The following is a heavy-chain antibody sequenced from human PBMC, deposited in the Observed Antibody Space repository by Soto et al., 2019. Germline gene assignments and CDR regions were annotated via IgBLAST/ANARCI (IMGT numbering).Heavy chain of an antibody. Sequence: EVQLLESGGGLVQPGGSLRLSCAASGFTFSSYAMSWVRQAPGKGLEWVSAISASGGGTYYAGSVKGRFTISRDNSNNTLYLQMNGLSAEDTAVYYCATDLHSSRIVAVDCIWHFDYWGQVTLVTVSS. J-gene: IGHJ4*02. D-gene: IGHD2-2*01. V-gene: IGHV3-23*01. CDR1: GFTFSSYA. CDR2: ISASGGGT. CDR3: ATDLHSSRIVAVDCIWHFDY.